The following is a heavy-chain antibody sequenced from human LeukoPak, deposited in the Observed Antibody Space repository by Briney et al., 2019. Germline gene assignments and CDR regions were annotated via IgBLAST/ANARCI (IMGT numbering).Heavy chain of an antibody. CDR2: IYTSGST. CDR1: GGSISSYY. CDR3: ARDPAYYYDSSGSYYFDY. Sequence: PSETLSLTCTVSGGSISSYYWSWIRQPAGKGLEWIGRIYTSGSTNYNPSLKSRVTMSADTSKNQFSLKLSSVTAADTAVYYCARDPAYYYDSSGSYYFDYWGQGTLVTVSS. D-gene: IGHD3-22*01. V-gene: IGHV4-4*07. J-gene: IGHJ4*02.